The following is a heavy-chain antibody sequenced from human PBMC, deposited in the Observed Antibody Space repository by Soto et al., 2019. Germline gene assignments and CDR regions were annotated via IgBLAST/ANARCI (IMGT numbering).Heavy chain of an antibody. J-gene: IGHJ4*02. CDR3: AKDYFSRGYYYGFDY. CDR2: ISGSGGST. CDR1: GFTFSSYA. D-gene: IGHD3-22*01. Sequence: GGSLRLSCAASGFTFSSYAMSWVRQAPGKGLEWVSAISGSGGSTYYADSVKGRFTISRDNSKNTLYLQMNSLRAEDTAVYYCAKDYFSRGYYYGFDYWGQGTLVTVSS. V-gene: IGHV3-23*01.